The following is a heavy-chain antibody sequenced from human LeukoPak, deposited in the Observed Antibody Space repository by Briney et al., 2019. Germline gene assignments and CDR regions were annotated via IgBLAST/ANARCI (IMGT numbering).Heavy chain of an antibody. Sequence: ASVKVSCKASGYTFTGYYMHWVRQAPGRGLEWMGWINPNSGGTNYAQKFQGRVTMTRDTSISTAYMELSRLRSDDTAVYYCARDHRAYTAMVTWFDYWGQGTLVTVSS. CDR2: INPNSGGT. CDR1: GYTFTGYY. CDR3: ARDHRAYTAMVTWFDY. V-gene: IGHV1-2*02. J-gene: IGHJ4*02. D-gene: IGHD5-18*01.